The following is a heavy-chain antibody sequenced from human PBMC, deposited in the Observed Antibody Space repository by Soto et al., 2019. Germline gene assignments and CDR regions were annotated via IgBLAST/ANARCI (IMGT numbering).Heavy chain of an antibody. CDR3: ASLNYKEDPFWSGYPTLNWFDP. D-gene: IGHD3-3*01. CDR2: IYYSGST. V-gene: IGHV4-39*01. Sequence: SETLSLTCTVSGGSISSSSYYWGWIRQPPGKGQEWIGSIYYSGSTYYNPSLKSRVTISVDTSKNQFSLKLSSVTAADTAVYYCASLNYKEDPFWSGYPTLNWFDPWGQGTLVTVSS. CDR1: GGSISSSSYY. J-gene: IGHJ5*02.